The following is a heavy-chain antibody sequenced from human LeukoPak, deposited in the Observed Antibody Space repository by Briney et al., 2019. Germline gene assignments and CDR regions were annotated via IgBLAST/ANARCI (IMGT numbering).Heavy chain of an antibody. Sequence: PSETLSLTCTVSGGSISNYVWSWIRQPPGKGLEWIGYINDSGNTKYNPSLESRVTISVDTSKNQFSLNLYSVTAADTAVYYCARVTGYRIEDYFDYWGQGTLVTVSS. V-gene: IGHV4-59*01. CDR2: INDSGNT. CDR1: GGSISNYV. CDR3: ARVTGYRIEDYFDY. D-gene: IGHD6-13*01. J-gene: IGHJ4*02.